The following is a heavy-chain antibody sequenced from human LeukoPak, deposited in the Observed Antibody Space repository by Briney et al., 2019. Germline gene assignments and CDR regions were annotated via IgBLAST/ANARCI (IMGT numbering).Heavy chain of an antibody. CDR3: ARRAADCRDNWFDP. Sequence: SVKVSCKASGYTFTSYGISWVRQAPGQGLEWMGGIIPIFGTANYAQKFQGRVTITADKSTSTAYMELSSLRSEDTAVYYCARRAADCRDNWFDPWGQGTLVTVSS. CDR1: GYTFTSYG. D-gene: IGHD6-25*01. J-gene: IGHJ5*02. V-gene: IGHV1-69*06. CDR2: IIPIFGTA.